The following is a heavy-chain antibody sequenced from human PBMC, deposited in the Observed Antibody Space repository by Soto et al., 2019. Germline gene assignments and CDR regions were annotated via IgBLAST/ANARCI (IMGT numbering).Heavy chain of an antibody. Sequence: QVQVVESGGGVVQPGRSLRLSCAASGFTFSSYGMHWVRQAPGKGLEWVAVIAYDGSNKYYADSVKGRFTISRDNSKKMLYLQMNSLRAEDTAVYYCAKDGGSSWTFDYWGQGTLVTVSS. V-gene: IGHV3-30*18. CDR1: GFTFSSYG. J-gene: IGHJ4*02. D-gene: IGHD6-13*01. CDR3: AKDGGSSWTFDY. CDR2: IAYDGSNK.